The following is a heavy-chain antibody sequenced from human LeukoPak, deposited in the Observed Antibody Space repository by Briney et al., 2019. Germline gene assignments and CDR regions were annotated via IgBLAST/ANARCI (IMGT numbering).Heavy chain of an antibody. V-gene: IGHV3-30-3*01. D-gene: IGHD2-2*01. CDR3: ARADILSKYCSSTSCMAFDY. Sequence: PGGSLRLSCAASGFTFSSYAMHWVRQAPGKGLEWVAVISYDGSNKYYADSVKGRFTISRDNSKNTLYLQMNSLRAEDTAVYYCARADILSKYCSSTSCMAFDYWGQGTLVTVSS. CDR2: ISYDGSNK. J-gene: IGHJ4*02. CDR1: GFTFSSYA.